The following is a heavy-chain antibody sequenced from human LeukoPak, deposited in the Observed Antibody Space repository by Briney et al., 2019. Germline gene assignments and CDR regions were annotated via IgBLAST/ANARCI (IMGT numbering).Heavy chain of an antibody. CDR1: GFTFSSYD. V-gene: IGHV3-23*01. CDR3: ARVAGWHWFDP. Sequence: GGSLRLSCAASGFTFSSYDMTWVRRAPGRGLEWVSSIRPSGDNTYYGDSVKGRFTISRDNSKNTVYLQMNNVRVDDTAVYYCARVAGWHWFDPWGQGTLVAVSS. J-gene: IGHJ5*02. CDR2: IRPSGDNT. D-gene: IGHD6-19*01.